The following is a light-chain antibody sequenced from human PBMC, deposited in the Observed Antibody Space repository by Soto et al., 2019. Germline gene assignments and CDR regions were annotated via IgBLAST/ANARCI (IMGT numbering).Light chain of an antibody. CDR3: QQYNNWPL. J-gene: IGKJ3*01. Sequence: EIVMTQSPATLSVSPGERATLSCRASQSVSSNLAWYQQKPGQAPRLLIYGASTRATGIPARFSGSGSGTEFTHTISSLQSEDFAVYYCQQYNNWPLFGPGTKVDIK. CDR2: GAS. CDR1: QSVSSN. V-gene: IGKV3-15*01.